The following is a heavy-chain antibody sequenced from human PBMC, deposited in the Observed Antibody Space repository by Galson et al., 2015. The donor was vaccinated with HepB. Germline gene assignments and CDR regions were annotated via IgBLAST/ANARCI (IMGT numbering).Heavy chain of an antibody. D-gene: IGHD2-15*01. CDR3: ATGGYCSGGSCYSGEFYYYGMDV. Sequence: SVKVSCKVSGYTLTELSMHWVRQAPGKGLEWMGGFDPEDGETIYAQKFQGRVTMTEDTSTDTAYMELSSLRSEDTAVYYCATGGYCSGGSCYSGEFYYYGMDVWGQGTTVTVSS. CDR1: GYTLTELS. J-gene: IGHJ6*02. V-gene: IGHV1-24*01. CDR2: FDPEDGET.